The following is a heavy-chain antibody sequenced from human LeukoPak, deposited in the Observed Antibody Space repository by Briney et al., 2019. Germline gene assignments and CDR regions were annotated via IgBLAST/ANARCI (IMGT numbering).Heavy chain of an antibody. J-gene: IGHJ4*02. CDR2: ITHSGST. Sequence: NPSETLSLTCAVYGGSFSGYYWSWIRQPPGKGLEWIGEITHSGSTNYNPSLKSRVTISVDTSKNQFSLKLSSVTAADTAVYYCAQWPVCYWGQGTLVTVSS. V-gene: IGHV4-34*01. CDR1: GGSFSGYY. D-gene: IGHD6-19*01. CDR3: AQWPVCY.